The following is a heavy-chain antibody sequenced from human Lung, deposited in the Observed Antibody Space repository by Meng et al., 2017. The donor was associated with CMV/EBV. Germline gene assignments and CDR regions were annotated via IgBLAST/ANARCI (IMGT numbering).Heavy chain of an antibody. D-gene: IGHD2-15*01. V-gene: IGHV1-18*01. J-gene: IGHJ4*02. CDR3: ASGTPGRSYCDY. CDR2: FVNYVDT. CDR1: GYAFGSYR. Sequence: HLLTVGSEVKDAGPEGRVSCKAYGYAFGSYRFCWVRQAPGQGLEWMGWFVNYVDTYPAPKFQGRVTMTTDTHTNTAFMELRSLTSDDTAVYYCASGTPGRSYCDYWGQGTLVTVSS.